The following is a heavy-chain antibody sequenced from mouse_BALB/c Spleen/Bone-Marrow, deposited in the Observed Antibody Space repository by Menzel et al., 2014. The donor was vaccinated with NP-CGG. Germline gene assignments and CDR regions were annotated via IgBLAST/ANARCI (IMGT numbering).Heavy chain of an antibody. D-gene: IGHD2-10*02. Sequence: VKVVESGPGLVAPSQSLFITCTVSGFSLSGYAVNWARQPPGKGLEWLGMIWGDGSTDYNSALKSRLNISKDNSKSQVFLKMSSLQTDDTARYYCARDQKYRNFYYAMDYWGQGAPVTVSS. CDR1: GFSLSGYA. J-gene: IGHJ4*01. CDR3: ARDQKYRNFYYAMDY. V-gene: IGHV2-6-7*01. CDR2: IWGDGST.